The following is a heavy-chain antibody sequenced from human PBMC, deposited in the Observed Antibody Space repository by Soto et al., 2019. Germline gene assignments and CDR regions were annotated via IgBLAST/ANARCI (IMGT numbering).Heavy chain of an antibody. CDR1: GGSISSSSYY. J-gene: IGHJ6*02. Sequence: LSLTCTVSGGSISSSSYYWGWIRQPPGKGLEWIGSIYYSGSTYYNPSLKSRVTISVDTSKNQFSLKLSSVTAADTAVYYCARLRDSSSWYHYYYGMDVWGQGTTVTVSS. CDR3: ARLRDSSSWYHYYYGMDV. V-gene: IGHV4-39*01. D-gene: IGHD6-13*01. CDR2: IYYSGST.